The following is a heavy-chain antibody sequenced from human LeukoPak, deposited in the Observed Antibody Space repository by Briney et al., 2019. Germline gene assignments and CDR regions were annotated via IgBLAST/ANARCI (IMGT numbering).Heavy chain of an antibody. CDR2: INPNSGGT. Sequence: ASVKVSCKASGYTFTGYYMHWVRQAPGQGLEWMGWINPNSGGTNYAQKFQGRVTMTRDTSISTAYMELSRLRSDDTAVYYCARGVFRRITIFGVAKPNWFDPWGQGTLVTVSS. D-gene: IGHD3-3*01. CDR3: ARGVFRRITIFGVAKPNWFDP. J-gene: IGHJ5*02. CDR1: GYTFTGYY. V-gene: IGHV1-2*02.